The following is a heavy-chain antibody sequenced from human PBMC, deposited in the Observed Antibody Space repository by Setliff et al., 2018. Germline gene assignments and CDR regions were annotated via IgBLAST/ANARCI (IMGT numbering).Heavy chain of an antibody. CDR3: ALRRGNEWHLVRWFDP. CDR2: VYWDGDQ. D-gene: IGHD6-6*01. Sequence: SGPTLVNPTQTLILTCTLSGFSVNTNGMRVNWIRQPPGKALEWLALVYWDGDQRYSPSLNSRLSITKDSSKSQVFLTMTNMDPVDTATYYCALRRGNEWHLVRWFDPWGPGIQVTVSS. V-gene: IGHV2-5*08. J-gene: IGHJ5*02. CDR1: GFSVNTNGMR.